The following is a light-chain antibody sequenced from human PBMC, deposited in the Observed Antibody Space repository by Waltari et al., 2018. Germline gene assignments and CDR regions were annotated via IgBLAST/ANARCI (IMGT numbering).Light chain of an antibody. V-gene: IGKV3-20*01. J-gene: IGKJ1*01. Sequence: EIVLTQSPGTLSLSPGERATLSCRASQSLSIYLAWYQQKPGRAARLLIYHASSRATGVPDRFSGSGSGTDFSLTISRLEPEDFAVYYCQHYVSLPVTFGQGTKVEIK. CDR1: QSLSIY. CDR2: HAS. CDR3: QHYVSLPVT.